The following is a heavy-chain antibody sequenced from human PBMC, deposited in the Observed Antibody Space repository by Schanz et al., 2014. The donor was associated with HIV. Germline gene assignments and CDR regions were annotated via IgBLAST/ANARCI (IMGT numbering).Heavy chain of an antibody. J-gene: IGHJ4*02. V-gene: IGHV3-23*01. D-gene: IGHD4-17*01. CDR1: GFTFSDYA. CDR2: ISGNGGTT. CDR3: AKSSDYAGNSFLRIPFDY. Sequence: VELLESGGGSVQPGGSLRLSCAASGFTFSDYAMSWVRQAPGNGLEWVSSISGNGGTTYFADSVKGRFTMSRDNSRNTLYLQINSLRGDDSATYYCAKSSDYAGNSFLRIPFDYWGQGTLVTVSS.